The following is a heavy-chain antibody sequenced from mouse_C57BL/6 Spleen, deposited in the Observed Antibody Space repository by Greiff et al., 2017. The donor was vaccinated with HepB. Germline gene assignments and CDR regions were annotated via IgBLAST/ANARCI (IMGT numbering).Heavy chain of an antibody. CDR3: ARAYYSNYVDVYFDY. D-gene: IGHD2-5*01. CDR1: GFTFSSYA. CDR2: ISDGGSYT. V-gene: IGHV5-4*01. Sequence: DVQLVESGGGLVKPGGSLKLSCAASGFTFSSYAMSWVRQTPEKRLEWVATISDGGSYTYYPDNVKGRFTISRDNAKNNLYLQMSHLKSEDTAMYYCARAYYSNYVDVYFDYWGQGTTLTVSS. J-gene: IGHJ2*01.